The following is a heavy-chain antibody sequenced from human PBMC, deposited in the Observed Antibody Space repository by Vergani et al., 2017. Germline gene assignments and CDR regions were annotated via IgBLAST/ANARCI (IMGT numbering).Heavy chain of an antibody. V-gene: IGHV3-30*02. CDR3: AKHFRGWGIDY. D-gene: IGHD3-16*01. J-gene: IGHJ4*02. Sequence: QVQLVESGGGVVQRGGSLRLPCATSGFTLSNYDMQWIRQGPGKGLEFVPFIQFDGSNHYYGDSVKGRFTLSKDFSKNTLYLRTNRLRTDDTATYYCAKHFRGWGIDYWGQGTQVIVSS. CDR1: GFTLSNYD. CDR2: IQFDGSNH.